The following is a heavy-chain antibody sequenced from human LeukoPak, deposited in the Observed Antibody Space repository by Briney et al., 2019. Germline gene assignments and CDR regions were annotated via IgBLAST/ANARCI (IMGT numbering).Heavy chain of an antibody. J-gene: IGHJ4*02. Sequence: SETLSLTGAGYGGSFSGYYWSWIRQPPGKGLEWIGEINHSGSTNYNPSLKSRVTISVDTSKNQFSLKLSSVTAADTAVYYCARGRNYDFWSGYYGVFDYWGQGTLVTVSS. V-gene: IGHV4-34*01. CDR3: ARGRNYDFWSGYYGVFDY. CDR2: INHSGST. CDR1: GGSFSGYY. D-gene: IGHD3-3*01.